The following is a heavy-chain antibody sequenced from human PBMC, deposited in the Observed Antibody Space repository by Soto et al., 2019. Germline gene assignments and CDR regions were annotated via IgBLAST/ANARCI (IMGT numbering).Heavy chain of an antibody. Sequence: GGSLRLSCAASGFTFSSYAMTWVRQAPGRGLEWVSGISGSGVYTYSADSVKGRFTLSRDSSKNTLYLQMNSLRDEGTALYYCAKDPTKNNRNDAYFDYWGQGTLVTVSS. J-gene: IGHJ4*02. CDR1: GFTFSSYA. D-gene: IGHD1-1*01. V-gene: IGHV3-23*01. CDR3: AKDPTKNNRNDAYFDY. CDR2: ISGSGVYT.